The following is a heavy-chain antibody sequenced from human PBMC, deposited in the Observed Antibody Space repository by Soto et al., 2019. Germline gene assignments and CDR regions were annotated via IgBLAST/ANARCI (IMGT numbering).Heavy chain of an antibody. J-gene: IGHJ4*02. V-gene: IGHV3-64*01. Sequence: EVQLVESGGGLVQPGGSLRLSCAASGFTFSSYAMHWVRQAPGKGLEYVSAISSNGGSTYYANSVKGRFTISRDNSKNTLYLQMGSLRAEDMAVYYCARGIVVVPAASFDYWGQGTLVTVSS. CDR1: GFTFSSYA. D-gene: IGHD2-2*01. CDR2: ISSNGGST. CDR3: ARGIVVVPAASFDY.